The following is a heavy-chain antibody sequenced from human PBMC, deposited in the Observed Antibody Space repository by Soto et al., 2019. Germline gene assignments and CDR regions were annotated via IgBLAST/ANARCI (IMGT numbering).Heavy chain of an antibody. D-gene: IGHD1-1*01. J-gene: IGHJ6*02. CDR2: IYYSGST. Sequence: QVQLQESGPGLVKPSQTLSLTCTVSGGSISSGGYYWSWIRQHPGKGLEWIGYIYYSGSTYYNPSLKSRVTISVDTSKNQFSLKLSSVTAADTAMYYCARDLGGNLLTAGYGMDVWGQGTTVTVSS. CDR3: ARDLGGNLLTAGYGMDV. CDR1: GGSISSGGYY. V-gene: IGHV4-31*03.